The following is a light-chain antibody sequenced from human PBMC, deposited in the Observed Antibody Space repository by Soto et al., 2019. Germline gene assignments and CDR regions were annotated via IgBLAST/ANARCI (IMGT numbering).Light chain of an antibody. CDR1: SSDVRGYNY. CDR2: EVS. J-gene: IGLJ3*02. V-gene: IGLV2-8*01. CDR3: SSYAGSNNLV. Sequence: QSALTQPPSASGSPGQSVTISCTGTSSDVRGYNYVSWYQQHPGKAPKLMIYEVSKRPSGVPDRFSGSKSGNTASLTVSGLQAEDDADYYCSSYAGSNNLVFGGGTKVIVL.